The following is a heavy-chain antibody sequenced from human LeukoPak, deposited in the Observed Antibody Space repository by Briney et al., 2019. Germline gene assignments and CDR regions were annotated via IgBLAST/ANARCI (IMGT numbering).Heavy chain of an antibody. D-gene: IGHD4-11*01. Sequence: SETLSLTCTVSGASIDSGRYYWGWIRQPPGKGLEWIGSIHYSGTTYYNPSLKSRVTISIDTSNIQFSLKLSSVTAADTAVYYCARGTPYNPWGQGTLVTVSS. CDR3: ARGTPYNP. CDR2: IHYSGTT. CDR1: GASIDSGRYY. J-gene: IGHJ5*02. V-gene: IGHV4-39*07.